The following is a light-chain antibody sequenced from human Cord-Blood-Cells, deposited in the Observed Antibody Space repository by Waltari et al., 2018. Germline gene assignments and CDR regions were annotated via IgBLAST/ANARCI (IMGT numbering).Light chain of an antibody. CDR2: WAS. V-gene: IGKV4-1*01. Sequence: DIVMTQSPDSLAVSLGERATLNCKSSQRVLYSSIDKNYLAWYQQKPGQPPKLLNYWASTRAAGVPAGCSGSGSGTAFPLTISSLQAEDVAVYYCQQYYSTPPTFGTGTKGDIK. CDR3: QQYYSTPPT. CDR1: QRVLYSSIDKNY. J-gene: IGKJ3*01.